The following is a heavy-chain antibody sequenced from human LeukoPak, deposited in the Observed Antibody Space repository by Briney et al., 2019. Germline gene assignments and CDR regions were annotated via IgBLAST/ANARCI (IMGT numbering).Heavy chain of an antibody. CDR3: ARLSRRYQLLVDAFDI. CDR2: IYPGDSDT. V-gene: IGHV5-51*01. Sequence: GESLKISCKGSGYSFTSYWIGWVRQMPGKGLEWMGIIYPGDSDTKYSPSFQGQVTISADKSITTAYLQWSSLKASDTAMYYCARLSRRYQLLVDAFDIWGQGTMVTVSS. J-gene: IGHJ3*02. D-gene: IGHD2-2*01. CDR1: GYSFTSYW.